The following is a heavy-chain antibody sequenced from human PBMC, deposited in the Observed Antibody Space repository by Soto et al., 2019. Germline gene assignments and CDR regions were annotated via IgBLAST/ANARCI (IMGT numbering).Heavy chain of an antibody. CDR2: ISYDGSDK. J-gene: IGHJ4*02. Sequence: GGSLRLSCAASGFNFKSYTMHWVRQAPGRGLQWVAVISYDGSDKYYADSVKGRFTISRDNSKSTLYLQMNSLRAEDTAMYYCAKDADIAAAGYYFDYWGQGTLVTVSS. CDR1: GFNFKSYT. D-gene: IGHD6-13*01. CDR3: AKDADIAAAGYYFDY. V-gene: IGHV3-30-3*01.